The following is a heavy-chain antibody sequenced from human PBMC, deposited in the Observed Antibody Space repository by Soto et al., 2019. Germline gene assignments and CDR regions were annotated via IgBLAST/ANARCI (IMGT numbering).Heavy chain of an antibody. CDR2: FDPDDGET. J-gene: IGHJ4*02. D-gene: IGHD3-10*01. CDR1: GYTLTDFS. CDR3: STGPGTYTGGFDF. Sequence: QVQMVQSGAEVKKPGASVKVSCKVSGYTLTDFSMHWVRQAPGKGLEWMGSFDPDDGETIYAQMFQGRVTMTEDTSTDTAYMELSRLRSEDTAVYYCSTGPGTYTGGFDFLGQGTLVTVSS. V-gene: IGHV1-24*01.